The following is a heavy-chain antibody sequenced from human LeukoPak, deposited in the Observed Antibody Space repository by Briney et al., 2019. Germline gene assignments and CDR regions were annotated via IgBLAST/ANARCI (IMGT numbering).Heavy chain of an antibody. CDR3: ARHSRAFRYSSSSAFVY. CDR2: INPNTGGT. CDR1: GYTFTSSG. V-gene: IGHV1-2*02. J-gene: IGHJ4*02. D-gene: IGHD6-13*01. Sequence: GASVKVSCKASGYTFTSSGMSWVRQAPGQGLEWMGWINPNTGGTNYAQKFQGRVTMTRDTSISTAYMELSRLRSDDTAVYYCARHSRAFRYSSSSAFVYWGQGTLVTVSS.